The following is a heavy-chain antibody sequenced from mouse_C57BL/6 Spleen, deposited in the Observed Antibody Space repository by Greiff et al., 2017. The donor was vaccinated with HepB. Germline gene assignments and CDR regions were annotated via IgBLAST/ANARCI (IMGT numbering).Heavy chain of an antibody. CDR2: IYPGDGDT. D-gene: IGHD1-1*01. J-gene: IGHJ2*01. CDR1: GYAFSSYW. CDR3: ARSGVTTVVANGYFDY. Sequence: VKLQESGAELVKPGASVKISCKASGYAFSSYWMNWVKQRPGKGLEWIGQIYPGDGDTNYNGKFKGKATLTADKSSSTAYMQLSSLTSEDSAVYFCARSGVTTVVANGYFDYWGQGTTLTVSS. V-gene: IGHV1-80*01.